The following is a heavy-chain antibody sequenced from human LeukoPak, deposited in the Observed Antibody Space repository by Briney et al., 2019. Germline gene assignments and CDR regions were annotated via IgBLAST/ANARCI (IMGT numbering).Heavy chain of an antibody. CDR1: GFTFSNYA. Sequence: TGGSLRLSCAASGFTFSNYAMRWVRQAPGKGLEWVSGISGSGDSTYYADSVKGRFPISRDNSKNTLYLQMNSLRAEDTAVYYCARRSGIAVAGAFDYWGQGTLVTVSS. CDR3: ARRSGIAVAGAFDY. J-gene: IGHJ4*02. D-gene: IGHD6-19*01. V-gene: IGHV3-23*01. CDR2: ISGSGDST.